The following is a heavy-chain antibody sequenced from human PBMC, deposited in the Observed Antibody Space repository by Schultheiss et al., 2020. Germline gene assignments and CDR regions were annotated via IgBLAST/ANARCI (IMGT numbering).Heavy chain of an antibody. Sequence: SETLSLTCTVSGGSISSYYWSWIRQPPGKGLEWIGYIYYSGSTNYNPSLKSRVTISVDTSTNQFSLKLSSVTAADTAVYYCARALKFGELLPYYYGMDVWGQGTTVTVSS. D-gene: IGHD3-10*01. CDR1: GGSISSYY. CDR2: IYYSGST. CDR3: ARALKFGELLPYYYGMDV. J-gene: IGHJ6*02. V-gene: IGHV4-59*01.